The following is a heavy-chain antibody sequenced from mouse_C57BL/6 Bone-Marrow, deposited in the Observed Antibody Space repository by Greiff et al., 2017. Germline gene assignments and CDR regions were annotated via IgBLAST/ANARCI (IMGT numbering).Heavy chain of an antibody. Sequence: VQLVESGAELARPGASVKLSCKASGYTFTSYGISWVKQRTGQGLEWIGEIYPRSGNTYYNEKFKGKATLTADKSSSTAYMELRSLTSADSAVYFGARQRLRMGGYSMDYWGQGTSVTVSS. J-gene: IGHJ4*01. CDR1: GYTFTSYG. V-gene: IGHV1-81*01. CDR2: IYPRSGNT. D-gene: IGHD1-1*01. CDR3: ARQRLRMGGYSMDY.